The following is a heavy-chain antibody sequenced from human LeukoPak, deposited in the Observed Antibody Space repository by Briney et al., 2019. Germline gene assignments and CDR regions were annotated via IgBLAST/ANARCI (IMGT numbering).Heavy chain of an antibody. CDR3: ARGRVPSWRSRATLLFDP. J-gene: IGHJ5*02. D-gene: IGHD6-19*01. CDR2: IIPIFGTA. CDR1: GGTFSSYA. V-gene: IGHV1-69*13. Sequence: ASVKVSCKASGGTFSSYAISWVRQAPGQGLEWMGGIIPIFGTANYAQKFQGRVTITADESTSTAYMELSSLRSEDTAAYYCARGRVPSWRSRATLLFDPWGQGTLVTVSS.